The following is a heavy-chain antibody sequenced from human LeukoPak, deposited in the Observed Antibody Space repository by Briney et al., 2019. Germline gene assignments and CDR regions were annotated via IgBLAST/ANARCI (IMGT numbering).Heavy chain of an antibody. CDR2: ISASGGST. CDR1: GFTFSSYA. CDR3: AKEQRGYSGYAVGSWFDP. V-gene: IGHV3-23*01. Sequence: GGSLRLSCAASGFTFSSYAMSWVRQAPGKGLEWVSSISASGGSTYHADSVKGRFTISRDNSKNTLYLQMNSLGAEDTAVYFCAKEQRGYSGYAVGSWFDPWGLGTLVTVSS. D-gene: IGHD5-12*01. J-gene: IGHJ5*02.